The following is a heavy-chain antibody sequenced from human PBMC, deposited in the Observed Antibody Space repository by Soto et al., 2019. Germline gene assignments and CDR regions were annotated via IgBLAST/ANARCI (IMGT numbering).Heavy chain of an antibody. Sequence: GGSLRLSCAASGFTFSSYAMSWVRQAPGKGLEWVSAISGSGGSTYYADSVKGRFTISRDNSKNTLYLQMSSLRAEDTAVYYCAKGLDTAMVTTRGYWGQGTLVTVSS. J-gene: IGHJ4*02. CDR1: GFTFSSYA. CDR2: ISGSGGST. V-gene: IGHV3-23*01. D-gene: IGHD5-18*01. CDR3: AKGLDTAMVTTRGY.